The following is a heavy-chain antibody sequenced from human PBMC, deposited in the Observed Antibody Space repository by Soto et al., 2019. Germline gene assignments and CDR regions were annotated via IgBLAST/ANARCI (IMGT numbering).Heavy chain of an antibody. V-gene: IGHV3-33*01. CDR3: ARGGLVMATTEYFQH. D-gene: IGHD2-21*01. Sequence: QVQLVESGGGVVQPGRSLRLSCAASGFTFSSYGMHWVRQAPGKGLEWVAVIWYDGSNTYYAESVKGRITISRDNSKNTLYLQMNSLTAEDMGVYYCARGGLVMATTEYFQHWGKGTLVTVSS. CDR1: GFTFSSYG. CDR2: IWYDGSNT. J-gene: IGHJ1*01.